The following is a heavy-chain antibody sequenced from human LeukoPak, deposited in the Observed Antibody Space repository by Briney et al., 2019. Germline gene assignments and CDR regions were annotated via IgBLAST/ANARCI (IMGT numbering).Heavy chain of an antibody. CDR2: IYYSGST. V-gene: IGHV4-61*05. CDR3: ARLSTEYFDY. Sequence: SETLSLTCTVSGGSISSSSYYWSWIRQPPGKGLEWIGYIYYSGSTNYNPSLKSRVTISVDTSKNQFSLKLSSVTAADTAVYYCARLSTEYFDYWGQGTLVTVSS. CDR1: GGSISSSSYY. J-gene: IGHJ4*02. D-gene: IGHD1-14*01.